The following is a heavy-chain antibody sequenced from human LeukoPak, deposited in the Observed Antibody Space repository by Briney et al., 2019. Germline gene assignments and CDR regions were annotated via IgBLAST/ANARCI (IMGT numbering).Heavy chain of an antibody. V-gene: IGHV1-2*02. D-gene: IGHD1-26*01. CDR2: ISPNSGGT. J-gene: IGHJ4*02. CDR3: AKDGYGGSYYFDY. Sequence: ASVKVSCKTSGYTFTCSYMHWVRQAPGQGLEWMGWISPNSGGTNYAQKLQGRVTMTRDTSISTAYMELSRLTSDDTAVYYCAKDGYGGSYYFDYWGQGTLVTVSS. CDR1: GYTFTCSY.